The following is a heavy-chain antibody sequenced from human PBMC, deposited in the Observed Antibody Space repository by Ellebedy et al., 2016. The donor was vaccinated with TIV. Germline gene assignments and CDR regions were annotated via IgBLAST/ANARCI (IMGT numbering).Heavy chain of an antibody. J-gene: IGHJ4*02. CDR2: IRNSGGST. D-gene: IGHD2-2*01. CDR3: AKGSSCDS. Sequence: PGGSLRLSCAASGFTFFSYAMNWVRQAPGKGLEGVSSIRNSGGSTHYADSVKGRLTISRDNSKNTLYLQMNSLRAEDTAVYYCAKGSSCDSWGQGTLFTVSS. CDR1: GFTFFSYA. V-gene: IGHV3-23*01.